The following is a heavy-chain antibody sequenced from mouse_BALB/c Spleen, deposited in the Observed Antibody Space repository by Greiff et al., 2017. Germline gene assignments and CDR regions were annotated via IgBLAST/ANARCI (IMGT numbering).Heavy chain of an antibody. CDR2: ISYSGST. V-gene: IGHV3-1*02. CDR3: ARWYDYYAMDY. Sequence: EVKLVESGPDLVKPSQSLSLTCSVTGYSITSGYSWHWIRQFPGNKLEWMGYISYSGSTSYNPSLKSRISITRDTSKNQFFLQLNSVTTEDTATYYCARWYDYYAMDYWGQGTSVTVSS. D-gene: IGHD1-1*02. CDR1: GYSITSGYS. J-gene: IGHJ4*01.